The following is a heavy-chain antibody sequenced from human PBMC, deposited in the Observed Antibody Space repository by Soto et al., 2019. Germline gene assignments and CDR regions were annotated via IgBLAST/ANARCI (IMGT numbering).Heavy chain of an antibody. CDR3: AREPSLVYETVTTGYYGMDV. CDR1: GFTFSHYG. CDR2: ISSSSSYI. V-gene: IGHV3-21*01. J-gene: IGHJ6*02. D-gene: IGHD4-4*01. Sequence: GGSLRLSCTTSGFTFSHYGIHWVRQAPGKGLEWVSSISSSSSYIYYADSVKGRFTISRDNAKNSLYLQMNSLRAEDTAVYYCAREPSLVYETVTTGYYGMDVWGQGTTVTVSS.